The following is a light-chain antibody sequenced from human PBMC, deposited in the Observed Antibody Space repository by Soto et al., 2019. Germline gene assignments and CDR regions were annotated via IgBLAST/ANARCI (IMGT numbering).Light chain of an antibody. J-gene: IGKJ1*01. V-gene: IGKV3-15*01. CDR2: GAS. CDR1: QSVSSN. CDR3: QQYNNWPPWT. Sequence: EIVMTQSPATLSVSPGERATLSCTASQSVSSNLAWYQQNPGQAPRLLIYGASTRATVIPARFNGSGSGTEFTLTISSLQAEDFAVYYCQQYNNWPPWTFGQGTKVEIK.